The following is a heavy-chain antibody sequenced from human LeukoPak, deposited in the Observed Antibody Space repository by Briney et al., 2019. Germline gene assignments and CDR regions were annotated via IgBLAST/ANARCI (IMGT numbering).Heavy chain of an antibody. CDR2: IYYSGST. V-gene: IGHV4-31*03. J-gene: IGHJ4*02. CDR3: ARAKWELVES. CDR1: GGSISSGGYY. Sequence: SETLSLTCTVSGGSISSGGYYWSWIRQHPGKGLEWMGYIYYSGSTYYNPSLKSRVTISVDTSKNQFSLKLSSVTAADTAVYYCARAKWELVESWGQGTLVTVSS. D-gene: IGHD1-26*01.